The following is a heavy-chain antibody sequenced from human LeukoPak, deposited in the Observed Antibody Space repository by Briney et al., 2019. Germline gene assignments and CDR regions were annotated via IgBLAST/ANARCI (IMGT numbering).Heavy chain of an antibody. CDR3: AREGGPWQAFDI. Sequence: GASVKASCKASGYTFTSNYMHWVRQAPGQGLEWMGWISAYNGNTNYAQKLQGRVTMTTDTSTSTAYMELRSLRSDDTAVYYCAREGGPWQAFDIWGQGTMVTVSS. V-gene: IGHV1-18*04. CDR2: ISAYNGNT. D-gene: IGHD1-26*01. J-gene: IGHJ3*02. CDR1: GYTFTSNY.